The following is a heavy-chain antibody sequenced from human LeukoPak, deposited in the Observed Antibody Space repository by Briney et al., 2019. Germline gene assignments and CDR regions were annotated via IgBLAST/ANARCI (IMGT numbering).Heavy chain of an antibody. D-gene: IGHD2-15*01. CDR2: IYTSGST. CDR1: GGSISSGSYY. CDR3: ATSGLKCSGGSCYGSYYYMDV. Sequence: PSETLSLTCTVSGGSISSGSYYWSWIRQPAGTGLEWIGRIYTSGSTHYNPSLKSRVTISVVTSKNQSSLKLSSVTAADTAVYYCATSGLKCSGGSCYGSYYYMDVWGKGTTVTVSS. V-gene: IGHV4-61*02. J-gene: IGHJ6*03.